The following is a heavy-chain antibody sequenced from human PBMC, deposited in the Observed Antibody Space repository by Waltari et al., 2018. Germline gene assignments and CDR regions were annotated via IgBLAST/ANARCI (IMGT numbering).Heavy chain of an antibody. V-gene: IGHV4-59*08. CDR1: GGSISDYP. D-gene: IGHD2-8*01. CDR2: IYDTGSA. Sequence: QVQLQESGPGLVKPSETLSLNCIVSGGSISDYPWSWIRQPPGKGLEGIGFIYDTGSANYNPARRGRVAMSADTSKNQFSLRLSSVTAADTAVYYCARYQCTNGVCYYFDYWGQGTLVTVSS. J-gene: IGHJ4*02. CDR3: ARYQCTNGVCYYFDY.